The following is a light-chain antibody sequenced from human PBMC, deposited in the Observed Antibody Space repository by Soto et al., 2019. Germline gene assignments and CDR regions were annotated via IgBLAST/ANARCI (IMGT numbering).Light chain of an antibody. CDR2: GVS. V-gene: IGKV3-20*01. J-gene: IGKJ1*01. CDR3: QHYGYPQWT. CDR1: QSGSDSY. Sequence: EIVLTQSPATLSLSLGERATLSCRASQSGSDSYLAWYQQKPGQPPRLLIYGVSSRAYGIPDRFSGSGSGTDFTLTISRLEPEDFAVYYCQHYGYPQWTFGQGTKVDIK.